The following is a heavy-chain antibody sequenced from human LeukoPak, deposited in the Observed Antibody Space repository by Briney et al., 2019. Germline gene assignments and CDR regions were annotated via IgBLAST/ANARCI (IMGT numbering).Heavy chain of an antibody. CDR1: GFTFSSHS. D-gene: IGHD4-17*01. Sequence: GGSLRLSCAASGFTFSSHSINWVRQAPGKGLEWVSFISTSSSYIYYADSVKGRFTISRDNAKNSLYLQMNSLRAEDTAVYYCARAFSTTAFDYWGQGTLVTVSS. V-gene: IGHV3-21*01. J-gene: IGHJ4*02. CDR3: ARAFSTTAFDY. CDR2: ISTSSSYI.